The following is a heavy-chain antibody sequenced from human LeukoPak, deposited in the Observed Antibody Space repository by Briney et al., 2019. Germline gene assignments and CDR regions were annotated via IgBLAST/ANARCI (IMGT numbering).Heavy chain of an antibody. CDR3: ARVLHKRTYDSSDYYGS. CDR2: IKRYGDST. CDR1: GFTFDDYG. D-gene: IGHD3-22*01. J-gene: IGHJ5*02. V-gene: IGHV3-20*04. Sequence: PGGSLRLSCAASGFTFDDYGMSWVRQAPGKGLEWLSGIKRYGDSTGYADSVKGRFTISRDNAKKSLYLQMNSLRAEDTAVYYCARVLHKRTYDSSDYYGSWGQGTLVTVSS.